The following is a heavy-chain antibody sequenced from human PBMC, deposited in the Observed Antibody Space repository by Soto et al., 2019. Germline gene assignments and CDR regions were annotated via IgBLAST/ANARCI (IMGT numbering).Heavy chain of an antibody. D-gene: IGHD3-16*02. V-gene: IGHV4-31*03. Sequence: SSETLSLTCTVSGGSISSGDYYWSWIRQHSGKGLEWIGYIHNSGTTYYIPPLKSRVTMAVDTSKNQLSLKLTSVTAADTAVYYCARGVTFGGVIAPRFDPWGQGTLVTVSS. CDR3: ARGVTFGGVIAPRFDP. J-gene: IGHJ5*02. CDR1: GGSISSGDYY. CDR2: IHNSGTT.